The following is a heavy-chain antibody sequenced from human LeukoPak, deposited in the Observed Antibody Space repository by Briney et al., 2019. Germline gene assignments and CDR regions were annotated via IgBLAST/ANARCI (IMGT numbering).Heavy chain of an antibody. CDR1: GFTFSSYA. D-gene: IGHD2-21*01. J-gene: IGHJ4*02. CDR2: ISYDGSNK. V-gene: IGHV3-30*04. CDR3: ARDQGAILFSDYFDY. Sequence: GRSLRLSRAASGFTFSSYAMHWVRQAPGKGLEWVAVISYDGSNKYYADSVKGRFTISRDNSKNTLYLQMNSLRAEDTAVYYCARDQGAILFSDYFDYWGQGTLVTVSS.